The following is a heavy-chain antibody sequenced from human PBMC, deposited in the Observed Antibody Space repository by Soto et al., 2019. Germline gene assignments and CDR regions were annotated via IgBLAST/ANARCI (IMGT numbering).Heavy chain of an antibody. D-gene: IGHD6-6*01. CDR3: ARRVFEYSSSSNGMDV. J-gene: IGHJ6*01. CDR1: GYSFNSYW. V-gene: IGHV5-51*01. Sequence: GESLKISCKGSGYSFNSYWIGWVRQMPGKGLEWMGVIYPGDSDTRYSPSFQGQVTISADKSISTAYLQWSSLKASDTAMYYCARRVFEYSSSSNGMDVWGQGTTVTVSA. CDR2: IYPGDSDT.